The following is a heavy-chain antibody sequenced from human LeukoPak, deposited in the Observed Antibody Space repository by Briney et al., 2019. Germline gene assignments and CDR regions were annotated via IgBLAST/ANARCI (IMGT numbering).Heavy chain of an antibody. CDR3: ARAGDQYCSGGRCPMGY. CDR2: IIPIFGTA. D-gene: IGHD2-15*01. Sequence: ASVKVSCKAAGGTFSMYAISWVRQAPGRGLEWMGRIIPIFGTANYAQKFQGRVAITADKSTSTAYMELSSLRSEDTAVYYCARAGDQYCSGGRCPMGYWGQGTLVTVSS. CDR1: GGTFSMYA. V-gene: IGHV1-69*06. J-gene: IGHJ4*02.